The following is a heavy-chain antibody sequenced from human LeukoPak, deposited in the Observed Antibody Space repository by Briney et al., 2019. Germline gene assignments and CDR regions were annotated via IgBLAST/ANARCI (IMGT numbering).Heavy chain of an antibody. CDR3: ARLTPYYDFWSGPDAFDI. D-gene: IGHD3-3*01. CDR2: IYYRGST. CDR1: GGSISSSSYY. V-gene: IGHV4-39*01. Sequence: KSSETLSHTCTVSGGSISSSSYYWGWIRQPPGKGLEWIGSIYYRGSTYYNPSLKSRLTIPVDTSKTQFSLKLSSVTAADTAVYYCARLTPYYDFWSGPDAFDIWGQGTMVTVSS. J-gene: IGHJ3*02.